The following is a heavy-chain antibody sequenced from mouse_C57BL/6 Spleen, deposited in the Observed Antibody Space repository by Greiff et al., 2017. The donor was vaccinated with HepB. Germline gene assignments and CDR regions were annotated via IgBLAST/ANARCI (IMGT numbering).Heavy chain of an antibody. CDR2: IYPRSGNT. CDR3: ARDGWLLREGYAMDY. V-gene: IGHV1-81*01. CDR1: GYTFTSYG. J-gene: IGHJ4*01. Sequence: QVQLKESGAELARPGASVNLSCKASGYTFTSYGISWVKQRTGQGLEWIGEIYPRSGNTYYNEKFKGKATLTADKSSSTAYMQLNSLTSEDSAVYFCARDGWLLREGYAMDYWGQGTSVTVSS. D-gene: IGHD2-3*01.